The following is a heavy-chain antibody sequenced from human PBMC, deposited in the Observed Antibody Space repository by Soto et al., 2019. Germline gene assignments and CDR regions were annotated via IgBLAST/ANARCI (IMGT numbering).Heavy chain of an antibody. CDR1: GYTFTYYA. D-gene: IGHD2-2*01. CDR3: ARGAAGCGSSTCCAYFIY. CDR2: INAGNGNT. V-gene: IGHV1-3*01. Sequence: QVPLVQSGTEVKKPGASVKVSCKAPGYTFTYYAIHWVRQAPGQGLEWMGWINAGNGNTKYSQQFQGRVTISGDTSATTAYMELSSLGFEDTAVYYCARGAAGCGSSTCCAYFIYWGQGTLVTVSS. J-gene: IGHJ4*02.